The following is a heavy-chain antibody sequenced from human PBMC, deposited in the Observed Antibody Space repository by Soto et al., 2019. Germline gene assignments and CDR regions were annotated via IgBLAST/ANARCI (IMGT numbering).Heavy chain of an antibody. CDR3: ARVARYCSATRCYGLDY. Sequence: ASVKVSCKASGYTFTNYGISWVRQAPGQGLEWMGWINVYNGNTKYAQKVQGRVTMTTDTSTSTAYMELRSLRSDDTAVYYCARVARYCSATRCYGLDYWGQGTLVTVSS. CDR1: GYTFTNYG. D-gene: IGHD2-2*01. CDR2: INVYNGNT. V-gene: IGHV1-18*01. J-gene: IGHJ4*02.